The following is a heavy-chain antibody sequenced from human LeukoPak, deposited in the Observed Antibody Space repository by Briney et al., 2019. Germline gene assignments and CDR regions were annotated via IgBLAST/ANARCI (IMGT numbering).Heavy chain of an antibody. Sequence: ASVKVSCKASGYTFTSYGISWVRQAPGQGLEWMGWISAYNGNTNYAQKLQGRVTMTTDTSTSTAYMELRSLRSDDTAVYYCARDFAGTYTIFGVVINPSWFDPWGQGTLVTVSS. CDR2: ISAYNGNT. CDR3: ARDFAGTYTIFGVVINPSWFDP. V-gene: IGHV1-18*01. CDR1: GYTFTSYG. J-gene: IGHJ5*02. D-gene: IGHD3-3*01.